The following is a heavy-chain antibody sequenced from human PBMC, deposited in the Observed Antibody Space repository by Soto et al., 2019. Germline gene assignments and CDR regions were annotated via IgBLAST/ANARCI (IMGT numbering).Heavy chain of an antibody. CDR2: INSDGSST. V-gene: IGHV3-74*01. J-gene: IGHJ3*02. Sequence: GGSLRLSCAASGFTFSSYWMHWVRQAPGKGLVWVSRINSDGSSTSYADSVKGRFTISRDNAKNTLYLQMNSLRAEDTAVYYCARESSKALDAFDIWGQGTMVTVS. CDR1: GFTFSSYW. CDR3: ARESSKALDAFDI. D-gene: IGHD2-2*01.